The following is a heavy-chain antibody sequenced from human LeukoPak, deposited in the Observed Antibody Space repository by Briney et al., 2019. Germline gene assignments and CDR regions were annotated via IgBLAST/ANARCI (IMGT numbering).Heavy chain of an antibody. Sequence: GGSLRLSCASSGFTFSNYDMRWVRQPAGKGLEWVSTIGTAGAAYYPGSVKGRFIISRENAKNSFYLQINTLRAGDTAVYYCARGALYSRSFDYWGQGTLVTVSS. V-gene: IGHV3-13*01. CDR2: IGTAGAA. J-gene: IGHJ4*02. CDR3: ARGALYSRSFDY. D-gene: IGHD6-6*01. CDR1: GFTFSNYD.